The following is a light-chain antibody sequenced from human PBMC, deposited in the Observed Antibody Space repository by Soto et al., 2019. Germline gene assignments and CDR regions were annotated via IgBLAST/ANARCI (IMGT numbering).Light chain of an antibody. CDR1: SSDVGGYNY. CDR2: DVT. J-gene: IGLJ1*01. CDR3: SSYTSSSIPYV. Sequence: QSVRTQPASVSGSPGQSITISCTGTSSDVGGYNYVSWYQQHPVKAPKLMIYDVTNRPSGVSDRSSGSKSGNTASLTISGLQAEDEADYYCSSYTSSSIPYVFGTGTKVTV. V-gene: IGLV2-14*01.